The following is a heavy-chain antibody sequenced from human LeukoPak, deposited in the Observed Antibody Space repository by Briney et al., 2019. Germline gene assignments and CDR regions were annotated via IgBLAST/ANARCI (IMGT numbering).Heavy chain of an antibody. J-gene: IGHJ4*02. CDR3: ARGWRITIFGVVIAKYYFDY. V-gene: IGHV4-61*02. CDR1: GGSISSGSYY. D-gene: IGHD3-3*01. CDR2: IYTSGST. Sequence: SETLSLTCTVSGGSISSGSYYWSWIRQPAGKGLEWIGRIYTSGSTNYNPSLKSRVTISVDTSKNQFSLKLSSVTAADTAVYYCARGWRITIFGVVIAKYYFDYWGQGTLVTVSS.